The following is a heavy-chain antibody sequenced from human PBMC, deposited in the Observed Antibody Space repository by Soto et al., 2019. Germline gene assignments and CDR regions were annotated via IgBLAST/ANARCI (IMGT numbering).Heavy chain of an antibody. J-gene: IGHJ6*03. CDR2: INHSGST. D-gene: IGHD5-12*01. CDR1: GGSFSGYY. CDR3: ARLRWLRPLYYYYYYMDV. Sequence: SETLSLTCAVYGGSFSGYYWSWIRQPPGKGLEWIGEINHSGSTNYNPSLKSRVTISVDTSKNQFSLKLSSVTAADTAVYYCARLRWLRPLYYYYYYMDVWGKGTTVTVSS. V-gene: IGHV4-34*01.